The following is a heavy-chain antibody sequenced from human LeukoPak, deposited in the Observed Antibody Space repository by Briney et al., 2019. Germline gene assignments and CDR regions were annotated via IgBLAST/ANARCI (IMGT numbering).Heavy chain of an antibody. CDR3: AREWAHYDY. J-gene: IGHJ4*02. Sequence: GGSLRVSCAASGFTFSTYWMTWVRQVPGKGLEWVADIKPDGTEKYYLDSVKGRFTISRDNTKNSLYLQMNSLRVEDTAVYYCAREWAHYDYWGQGTLATVSS. CDR2: IKPDGTEK. CDR1: GFTFSTYW. V-gene: IGHV3-7*01.